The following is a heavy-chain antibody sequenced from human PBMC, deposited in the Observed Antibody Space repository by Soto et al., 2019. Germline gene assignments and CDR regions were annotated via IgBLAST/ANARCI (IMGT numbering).Heavy chain of an antibody. Sequence: PGGSLRLSCAASGSAFSNAWMSWVRQAPGKGLEWVGRIKSETDGETTDYVAPVKGRFTISRDDSKNTLYLQMNSLKIEDTAVYYCTTDLNGGFDYWGRGTLVTVSS. V-gene: IGHV3-15*01. J-gene: IGHJ4*02. D-gene: IGHD2-8*01. CDR1: GSAFSNAW. CDR2: IKSETDGETT. CDR3: TTDLNGGFDY.